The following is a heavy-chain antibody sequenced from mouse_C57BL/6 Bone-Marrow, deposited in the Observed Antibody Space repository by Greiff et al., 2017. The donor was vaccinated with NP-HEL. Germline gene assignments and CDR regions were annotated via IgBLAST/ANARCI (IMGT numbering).Heavy chain of an antibody. CDR3: TSYGGIPYWYFDV. D-gene: IGHD1-1*01. V-gene: IGHV1-15*01. Sequence: QVQLQQSGAELVRPGASVTLSCKASGYTFTDYEMHWVKQTPVHGLEWIGAIDPETGGTAYNQKFKGKAILTADKSSSTAYMELRSLTSEDSAVYYCTSYGGIPYWYFDVWGTGTTVTVSS. CDR1: GYTFTDYE. CDR2: IDPETGGT. J-gene: IGHJ1*03.